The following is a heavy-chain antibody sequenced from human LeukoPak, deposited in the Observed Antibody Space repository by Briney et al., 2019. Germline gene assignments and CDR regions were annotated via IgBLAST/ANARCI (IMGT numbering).Heavy chain of an antibody. CDR3: ARVASSGYYYFSDY. J-gene: IGHJ4*02. CDR2: IKQDGSEK. CDR1: GFIFSNYW. V-gene: IGHV3-7*01. D-gene: IGHD3-22*01. Sequence: GGSLRLSCAASGFIFSNYWMNWVRQAPGKGLEWVANIKQDGSEKFYVDSVKGRFTISRDNAKSSLYLQMSSLRAEDTAVYYCARVASSGYYYFSDYWGQGTLVTVSS.